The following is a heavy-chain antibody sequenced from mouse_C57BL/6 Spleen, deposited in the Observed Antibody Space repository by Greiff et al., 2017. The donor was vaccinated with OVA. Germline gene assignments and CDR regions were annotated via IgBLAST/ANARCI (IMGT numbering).Heavy chain of an antibody. CDR3: TRPGSSAYWYFDV. CDR2: IRNKANNHAT. CDR1: GFTFSDAW. J-gene: IGHJ1*03. Sequence: EVKVEESGGGLVQPGGSMKLSCAASGFTFSDAWMDWVRQSPEKGLEWVAEIRNKANNHATYYAESVKGRFTISRDDSKSSVYLQMNSLRAEDTGIYYCTRPGSSAYWYFDVWGTGTTVTVSS. V-gene: IGHV6-6*01. D-gene: IGHD1-1*01.